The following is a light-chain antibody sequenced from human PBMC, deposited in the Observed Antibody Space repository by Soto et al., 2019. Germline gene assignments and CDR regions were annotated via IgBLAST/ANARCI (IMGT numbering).Light chain of an antibody. Sequence: QSALTQPASVSGSPGQSITISCAGTSSDIGGYNYVSWYQQHPGKAPKVMIYEVSNRPSGVSNRFSGSKSGNTASLTISGLQAEDEDDYYCSSYTSSSNLYVFGSGTKLTVL. CDR3: SSYTSSSNLYV. J-gene: IGLJ1*01. V-gene: IGLV2-14*01. CDR1: SSDIGGYNY. CDR2: EVS.